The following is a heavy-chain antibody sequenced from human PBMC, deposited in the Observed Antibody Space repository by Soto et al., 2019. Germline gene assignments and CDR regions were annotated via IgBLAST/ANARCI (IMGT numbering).Heavy chain of an antibody. CDR3: ARDRHSGYFYYFDY. CDR1: GYTFTSYA. CDR2: INAGNGNT. D-gene: IGHD3-22*01. J-gene: IGHJ4*02. V-gene: IGHV1-3*01. Sequence: ASVKVSCKASGYTFTSYAMHWVRQAPGQRLEWMGWINAGNGNTKYSQKFQGRVTITRDTSASTAYMELSSLRSEDTAVYYCARDRHSGYFYYFDYWGRGTLVTVSS.